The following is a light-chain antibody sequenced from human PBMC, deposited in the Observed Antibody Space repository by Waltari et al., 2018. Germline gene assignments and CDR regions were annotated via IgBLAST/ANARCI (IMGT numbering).Light chain of an antibody. J-gene: IGLJ1*01. CDR1: SSDVGGYNS. CDR3: SSYAGSNYV. Sequence: QSALTQPPSASGSPGQSVTIPCTGTSSDVGGYNSVSWYQQHPRKAPKLMIYEVSKRPSGVPDRFSGSKSGNTASLTVSGLQAEDEADYYCSSYAGSNYVFGTGTKVTVL. V-gene: IGLV2-8*01. CDR2: EVS.